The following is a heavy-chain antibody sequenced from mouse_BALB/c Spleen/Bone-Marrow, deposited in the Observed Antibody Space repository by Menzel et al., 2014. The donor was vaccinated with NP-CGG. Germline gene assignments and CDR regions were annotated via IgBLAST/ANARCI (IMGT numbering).Heavy chain of an antibody. CDR1: GFNIKDTY. D-gene: IGHD1-1*01. CDR2: IDPANVNT. CDR3: ARGYGSSYGTGYFDV. J-gene: IGHJ1*01. Sequence: EVQVVESGAELVEPGASVKLSCTASGFNIKDTYMHWVKQRPEQGLEWIGRIDPANVNTKYDPKFQGKATITADTSSNTAYLQLSSLTSEDTAVYYCARGYGSSYGTGYFDVWGAGTTVTVSS. V-gene: IGHV14-3*02.